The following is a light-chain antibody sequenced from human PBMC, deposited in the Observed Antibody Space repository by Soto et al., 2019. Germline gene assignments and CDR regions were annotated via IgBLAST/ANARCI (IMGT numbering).Light chain of an antibody. V-gene: IGKV2-28*01. CDR2: LGS. CDR1: QSLLHSNGYYY. J-gene: IGKJ1*01. CDR3: MQALQTQWT. Sequence: IVMTQSPISLPVTPGEPSSISCRSSQSLLHSNGYYYLDWYLQKPGQSPQLLIYLGSNRASGVPDRFSVSGSGTDFTLKISRVEAEDVGVYYCMQALQTQWTFGQGTKVDIK.